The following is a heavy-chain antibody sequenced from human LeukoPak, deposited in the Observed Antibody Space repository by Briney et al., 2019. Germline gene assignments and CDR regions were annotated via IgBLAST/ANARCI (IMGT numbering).Heavy chain of an antibody. D-gene: IGHD1-26*01. CDR2: IYTSGST. J-gene: IGHJ4*02. CDR1: GGSISSGSYY. V-gene: IGHV4-61*02. Sequence: PSQTLSLTCTVSGGSISSGSYYWSWIRQPAGKGLEWIGRIYTSGSTNYNPSLKGRVTISVDTSKKQFSLKLSSVPAADTAVYYCARDSGSYYGVDYWGQGTLVTVSS. CDR3: ARDSGSYYGVDY.